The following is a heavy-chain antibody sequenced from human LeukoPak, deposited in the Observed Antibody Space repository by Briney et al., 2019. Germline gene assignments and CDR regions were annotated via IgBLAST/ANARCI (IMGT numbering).Heavy chain of an antibody. V-gene: IGHV4-38-2*02. CDR2: IYHSGGT. D-gene: IGHD2-15*01. Sequence: SETLSLTYTVSGYSISSGYYWGCIRQPPGKGLEWIGSIYHSGGTYYNPSLKSRVTISVDTSKNQFSLKLSSVTAADTAIYYCARESQYSYGLNWFDPWGQGTLVTVSS. CDR1: GYSISSGYY. J-gene: IGHJ5*02. CDR3: ARESQYSYGLNWFDP.